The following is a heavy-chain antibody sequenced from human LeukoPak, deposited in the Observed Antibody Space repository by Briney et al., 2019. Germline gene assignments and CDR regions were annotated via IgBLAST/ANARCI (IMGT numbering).Heavy chain of an antibody. CDR3: AREGGGDLLDY. CDR2: ISSSSSYI. J-gene: IGHJ4*02. V-gene: IGHV3-21*01. D-gene: IGHD2-21*02. Sequence: GGSLRLSCAASGFTFSSYSMNWVRQAPGKGLEWVSSISSSSSYIYYADSVKGRFTISRGNAKNSLYLQMNSLRAEDTAVYYCAREGGGDLLDYWGQGTLVTVSS. CDR1: GFTFSSYS.